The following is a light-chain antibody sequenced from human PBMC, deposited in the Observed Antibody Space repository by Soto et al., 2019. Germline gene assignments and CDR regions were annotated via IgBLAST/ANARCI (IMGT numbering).Light chain of an antibody. J-gene: IGKJ1*01. CDR2: KAS. V-gene: IGKV1-5*03. CDR3: QQYNYYWT. CDR1: QNINRW. Sequence: IHMTQSPSTLSASVGDTVTITCRASQNINRWLAWYQHKPGQAPKPLIYKASTLESGVPSRFSGNASGTDFPLTISSLQPDDYATYFCQQYNYYWTFGQGTKVEIK.